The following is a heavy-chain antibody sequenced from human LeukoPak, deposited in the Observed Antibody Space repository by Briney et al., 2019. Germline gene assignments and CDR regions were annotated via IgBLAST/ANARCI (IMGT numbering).Heavy chain of an antibody. D-gene: IGHD5-18*01. V-gene: IGHV1-69*04. CDR2: IIPILGIA. J-gene: IGHJ6*02. CDR3: AREVIQLWPGSTDYYGMDV. Sequence: SVKVSCKASGYTFTSYYMHWVRQAPGQGLEWMGRIIPILGIANYAQKFQGRVTITADKSTSTAYMELSSLRSEDTAVYYCAREVIQLWPGSTDYYGMDVWGQGTTVTVSS. CDR1: GYTFTSYY.